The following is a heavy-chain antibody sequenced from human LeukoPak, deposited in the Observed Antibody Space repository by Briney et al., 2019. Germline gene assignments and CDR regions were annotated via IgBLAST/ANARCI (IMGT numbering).Heavy chain of an antibody. CDR1: GGSLSSYY. D-gene: IGHD4-17*01. CDR3: GRNNYGDYVFDI. Sequence: SETLSLTCTVSGGSLSSYYFSWIRQSPGKGLEWIAYINYSGSASYNPSLKSRVTMSVDTSKQFSLSLSSVTAADTAVYYCGRNNYGDYVFDIWGQGTKVIVFS. CDR2: INYSGSA. V-gene: IGHV4-59*08. J-gene: IGHJ3*02.